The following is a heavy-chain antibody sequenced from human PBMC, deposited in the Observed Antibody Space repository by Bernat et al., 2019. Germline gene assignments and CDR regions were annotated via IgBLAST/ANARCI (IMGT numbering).Heavy chain of an antibody. CDR1: GESFSGFY. V-gene: IGHV4-34*01. CDR2: INHSGIA. D-gene: IGHD2/OR15-2a*01. Sequence: QVQLKQWGAGLLKPPGTLSLTCAVYGESFSGFYWSWIRQPPGSGLEWIGEINHSGIANYNPSLKSRVTISVDTSKNQFSLKLSSVTAADTAVYYCARRIQKVPLDYWGQGTLVTVSS. J-gene: IGHJ4*02. CDR3: ARRIQKVPLDY.